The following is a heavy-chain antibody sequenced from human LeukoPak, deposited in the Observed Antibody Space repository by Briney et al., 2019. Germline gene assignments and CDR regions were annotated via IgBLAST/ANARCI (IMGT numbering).Heavy chain of an antibody. D-gene: IGHD4-11*01. CDR3: ARAVTRLKPFYGMDV. CDR1: GYSFTSYW. J-gene: IGHJ6*02. V-gene: IGHV5-51*01. CDR2: IYPGDSDT. Sequence: GESLKISCKGSGYSFTSYWIGWVRQMPGKGLEWMGIIYPGDSDTRYSPSFQGQVTISADKSISTAYLQWSSLKASDTPMYYCARAVTRLKPFYGMDVWGQGTTVTVSS.